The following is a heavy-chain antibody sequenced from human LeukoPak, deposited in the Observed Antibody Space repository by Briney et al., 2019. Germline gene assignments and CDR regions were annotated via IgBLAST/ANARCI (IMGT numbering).Heavy chain of an antibody. V-gene: IGHV3-30*02. CDR3: AKGLAMVRVGIITMGAFDI. Sequence: PGGSLRLSCAASGFTFSSYGMHWVRQAPGKGLEWVAFIWYDGSNKYYADSVKGRFTISRDNSKNTLYLQMYSLRAEDTAVYYCAKGLAMVRVGIITMGAFDIWGQGTMVTVSS. CDR2: IWYDGSNK. J-gene: IGHJ3*02. CDR1: GFTFSSYG. D-gene: IGHD3-10*01.